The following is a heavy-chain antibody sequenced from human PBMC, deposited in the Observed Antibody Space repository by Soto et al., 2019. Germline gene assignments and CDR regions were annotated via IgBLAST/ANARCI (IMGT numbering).Heavy chain of an antibody. CDR1: GGSISSYY. J-gene: IGHJ4*02. CDR3: ARLGGYYQAFDQ. CDR2: IYYSGTT. Sequence: SETLSLTCTVSGGSISSYYWSWIRQPPGKELELIGYIYYSGTTTYHPSLKSRVTISIDTSRNQFSLKLNSVTAADTAVYYCARLGGYYQAFDQWGQGSLVTVSS. D-gene: IGHD2-21*02. V-gene: IGHV4-59*08.